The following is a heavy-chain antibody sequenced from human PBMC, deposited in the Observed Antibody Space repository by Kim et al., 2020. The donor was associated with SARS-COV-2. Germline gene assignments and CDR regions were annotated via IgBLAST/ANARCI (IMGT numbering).Heavy chain of an antibody. CDR3: MIDRVTTVPNGFEP. J-gene: IGHJ5*02. V-gene: IGHV1-2*06. CDR1: GYTFTDYY. D-gene: IGHD4-17*01. Sequence: ASVKVSCKASGYTFTDYYMHWVRQAPGQGLEWMGRINPNSGVTNYAQNFQGRVTMSRDTSISTAYMELSRLSSDETAEYYRMIDRVTTVPNGFEPWGQG. CDR2: INPNSGVT.